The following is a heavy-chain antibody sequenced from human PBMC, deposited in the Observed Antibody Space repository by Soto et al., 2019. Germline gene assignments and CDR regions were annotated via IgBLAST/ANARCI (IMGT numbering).Heavy chain of an antibody. CDR3: VRGDGDYYDGNGYLGRH. CDR1: GFTFSSYW. V-gene: IGHV3-74*01. D-gene: IGHD3-22*01. Sequence: EVQLVESGGGLVQPGGSLRLSCAASGFTFSSYWMHWVRQVPGKGPVWVSRIKNDGSGTYYVDSVKGRLTMSRDNAKNTVYLQMNSLRAEDTAVYYCVRGDGDYYDGNGYLGRHWGQGTLVTVSS. J-gene: IGHJ4*02. CDR2: IKNDGSGT.